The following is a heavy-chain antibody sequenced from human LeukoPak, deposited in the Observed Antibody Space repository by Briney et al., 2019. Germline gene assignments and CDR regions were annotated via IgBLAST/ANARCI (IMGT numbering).Heavy chain of an antibody. Sequence: ASVKVSCKVSGYTLTELSMHWVRQAPGKGLEWMGGFDPEDGETIYAQKFQGRVTMTEDTSTDTAYMELSSLRSEDTAVYYCATHGLTRPYYYYMDVWGKGTTVTVSS. CDR2: FDPEDGET. D-gene: IGHD4/OR15-4a*01. J-gene: IGHJ6*03. V-gene: IGHV1-24*01. CDR1: GYTLTELS. CDR3: ATHGLTRPYYYYMDV.